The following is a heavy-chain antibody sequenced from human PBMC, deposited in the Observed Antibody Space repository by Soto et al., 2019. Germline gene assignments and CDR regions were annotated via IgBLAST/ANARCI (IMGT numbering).Heavy chain of an antibody. CDR3: ARETYGDYVGYFDP. D-gene: IGHD4-17*01. J-gene: IGHJ5*02. CDR1: GSSISSTFW. V-gene: IGHV4-4*02. Sequence: SETLSLTCAVSGSSISSTFWWTCVSQHPGKGLEWSGDVYHSGSTKYNPSLKSRVIISVDKSKNQFSLKVRSVTAADTAVYYCARETYGDYVGYFDPWGQGIQVTVSS. CDR2: VYHSGST.